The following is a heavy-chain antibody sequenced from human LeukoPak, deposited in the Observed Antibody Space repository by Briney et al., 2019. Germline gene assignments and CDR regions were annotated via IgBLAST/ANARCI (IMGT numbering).Heavy chain of an antibody. CDR3: AREQLVRVYFDY. CDR1: EFTFSSYS. V-gene: IGHV3-48*01. Sequence: PGGSLRLSCAASEFTFSSYSMNWVGQAPGKGVEWVSYISSSSSTIYYADSVKGRFTISRDNAKNSLYLQMNSLRAEDTAVYYCAREQLVRVYFDYWGQGTLVTVSS. J-gene: IGHJ4*02. CDR2: ISSSSSTI. D-gene: IGHD6-6*01.